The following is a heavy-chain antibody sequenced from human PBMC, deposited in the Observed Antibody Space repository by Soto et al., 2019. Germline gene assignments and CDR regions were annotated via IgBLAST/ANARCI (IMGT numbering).Heavy chain of an antibody. V-gene: IGHV1-46*01. CDR2: INPSGGST. J-gene: IGHJ3*02. D-gene: IGHD2-21*01. CDR1: GYTFTSYY. CDR3: ARDCGGECPLGDGAFDI. Sequence: ASVKVSCKASGYTFTSYYMHWVRQAPGQGLEWMGIINPSGGSTSYAQKFQGRVTMTRDTSTSTVYMELSSLRSEDTAVYYCARDCGGECPLGDGAFDIWGQGTMVPVS.